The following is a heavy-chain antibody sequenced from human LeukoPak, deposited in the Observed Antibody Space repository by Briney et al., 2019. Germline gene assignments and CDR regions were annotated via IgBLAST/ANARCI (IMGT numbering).Heavy chain of an antibody. V-gene: IGHV3-74*01. Sequence: GGSLRLSCAASGFTFSSYGMNWVRQAPGKGLVWVSRINSDGSSTSYADSVKGRFTISRDNAKNTLYLQMNSLRAEDTAVYYCAREESDYEFDYWGQGTLVTVSS. J-gene: IGHJ4*02. D-gene: IGHD4-17*01. CDR2: INSDGSST. CDR3: AREESDYEFDY. CDR1: GFTFSSYG.